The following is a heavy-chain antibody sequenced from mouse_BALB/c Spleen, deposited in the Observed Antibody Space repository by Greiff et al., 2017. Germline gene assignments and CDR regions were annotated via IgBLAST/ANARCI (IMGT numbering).Heavy chain of an antibody. D-gene: IGHD1-1*01. J-gene: IGHJ4*01. CDR3: ARALYGRGYYYAMDY. Sequence: QVQLQQSGPGLVAPSQSLSITCTVSGFSLTGYGVNWVRQPPGKGLEWLGMIWGDGSTDYNSALKSRLSISKDNSKSQVFLKMNSLQTDDTARYYCARALYGRGYYYAMDYWGQGTSVTVSS. V-gene: IGHV2-6-7*01. CDR1: GFSLTGYG. CDR2: IWGDGST.